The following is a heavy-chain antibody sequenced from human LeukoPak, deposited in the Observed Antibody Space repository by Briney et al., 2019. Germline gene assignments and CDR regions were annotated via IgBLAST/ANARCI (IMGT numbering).Heavy chain of an antibody. CDR3: AKGLYYYDRSGYPD. V-gene: IGHV3-30*02. J-gene: IGHJ4*02. CDR1: GFTFSNHG. D-gene: IGHD3-22*01. Sequence: GGSLRLSCAASGFTFSNHGMHWVRQAPGKGLEWVAFIGYDGSNKYYADSVKGRFTISRDNSKNTLYLQMNSLRAEDTAVYYCAKGLYYYDRSGYPDWGQGTLVTVSS. CDR2: IGYDGSNK.